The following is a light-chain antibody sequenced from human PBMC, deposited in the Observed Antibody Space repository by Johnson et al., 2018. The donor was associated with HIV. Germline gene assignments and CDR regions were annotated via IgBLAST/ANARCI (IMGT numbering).Light chain of an antibody. V-gene: IGLV1-51*01. CDR1: SSNIGNNY. J-gene: IGLJ1*01. CDR3: ATWDSSLSVYV. CDR2: DNK. Sequence: QSVLTQPPSVSAAPGQKVTISCSGSSSNIGNNYVSWYQQLPGTAPKLLIYDNKKRPSGIPDRFSGSTSGTSATLVITGLQTGDEADYHCATWDSSLSVYVFGTGTKVTVL.